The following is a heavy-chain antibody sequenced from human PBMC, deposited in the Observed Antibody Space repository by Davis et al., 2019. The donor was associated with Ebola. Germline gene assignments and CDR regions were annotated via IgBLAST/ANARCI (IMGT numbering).Heavy chain of an antibody. CDR2: ISSSGSTI. Sequence: PGGSLRLSCAASGFTFSSYEMNWVRQAPGKGLEWVSYISSSGSTIYYADSVKGRFTISRDNAKNSLYLQMNSLRAEDTAVYYCAREWVPAAMLYCYYGMDVWGQGTTVTVSS. D-gene: IGHD2-2*01. CDR3: AREWVPAAMLYCYYGMDV. CDR1: GFTFSSYE. V-gene: IGHV3-48*03. J-gene: IGHJ6*02.